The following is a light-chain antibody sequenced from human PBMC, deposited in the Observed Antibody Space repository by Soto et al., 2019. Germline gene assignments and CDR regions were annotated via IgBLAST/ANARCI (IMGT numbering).Light chain of an antibody. CDR2: DVI. CDR1: SSDVGIYNY. Sequence: QSVLTQPRSVSGSPGQSVTISCPGTSSDVGIYNYVSWYQHHPGKAPKLIIYDVIKRPSGVPDRFSGSKSGITASLTISGLQADDEADYYCCSYAATSTLVFGGGTKLTVL. J-gene: IGLJ3*02. CDR3: CSYAATSTLV. V-gene: IGLV2-11*01.